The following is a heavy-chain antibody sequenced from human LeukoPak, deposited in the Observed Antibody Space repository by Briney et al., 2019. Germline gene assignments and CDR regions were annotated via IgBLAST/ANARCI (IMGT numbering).Heavy chain of an antibody. J-gene: IGHJ4*02. V-gene: IGHV1-2*02. D-gene: IGHD3-10*01. Sequence: ASVKVSCKASGYTFTGYYMHWVRQAPGQGLEWMGWINPNSGGTNYAQKFQGRVTMTRDTSISTVYMELSRLRSDDTAVYYCARDYYYGSGSYSFEDDYWGQGTLVTVSS. CDR1: GYTFTGYY. CDR2: INPNSGGT. CDR3: ARDYYYGSGSYSFEDDY.